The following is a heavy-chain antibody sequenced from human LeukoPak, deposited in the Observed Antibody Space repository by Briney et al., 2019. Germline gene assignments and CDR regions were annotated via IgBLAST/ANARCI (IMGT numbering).Heavy chain of an antibody. CDR3: AKDSSSSGWYLFDY. J-gene: IGHJ4*02. D-gene: IGHD6-19*01. CDR1: GFTFDAYA. Sequence: PGGSLRLSCAASGFTFDAYAMHWVRQAPGKGLEWVSGISWNSGSIGYADSVKGRFTISRDNAKNSLYLQMNSLRAEDTALYYCAKDSSSSGWYLFDYWGQGTLVAVSS. CDR2: ISWNSGSI. V-gene: IGHV3-9*01.